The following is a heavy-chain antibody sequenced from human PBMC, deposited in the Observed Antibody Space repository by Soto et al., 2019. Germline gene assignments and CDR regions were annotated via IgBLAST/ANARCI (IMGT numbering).Heavy chain of an antibody. Sequence: GGSLRLSCAASGFTFSSYGMHWVRQAPGKGLEWVAVIPYDGSNKYYADSVKGRFTISRDNSKNTLYLQMNSLRAEDTAVYYCAKNYYDSSGYDYWGQGTLVTVSS. CDR1: GFTFSSYG. V-gene: IGHV3-30*18. CDR2: IPYDGSNK. CDR3: AKNYYDSSGYDY. D-gene: IGHD3-22*01. J-gene: IGHJ4*02.